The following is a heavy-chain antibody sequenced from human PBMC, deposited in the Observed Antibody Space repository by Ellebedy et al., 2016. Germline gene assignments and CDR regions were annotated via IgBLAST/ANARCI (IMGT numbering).Heavy chain of an antibody. Sequence: GGSLRLSCAASGFTFSSYAMTWVRQAPGKGLEWVSVISDSGGYTYYADSVKGRFTISRDNSKNKLNLQMNSLRAEDTAVYYCARDLSGYPESWFDPWGQGTLVTVSS. D-gene: IGHD5-12*01. J-gene: IGHJ5*02. CDR3: ARDLSGYPESWFDP. V-gene: IGHV3-23*01. CDR1: GFTFSSYA. CDR2: ISDSGGYT.